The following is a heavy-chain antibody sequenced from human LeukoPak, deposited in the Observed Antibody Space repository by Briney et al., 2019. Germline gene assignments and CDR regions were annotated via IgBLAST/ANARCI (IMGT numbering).Heavy chain of an antibody. CDR1: GGSISSYY. Sequence: PSETLSLTCTVSGGSISSYYWSWIRQPPGKGLEWIGYIYYSGSTNYNPSLKSRVTISVDTSKNQFSLKLSSVTAADTAVYYCARGLADCSSTSCYFFDYWGQGTPVTVSS. J-gene: IGHJ4*02. CDR2: IYYSGST. D-gene: IGHD2-2*01. CDR3: ARGLADCSSTSCYFFDY. V-gene: IGHV4-59*01.